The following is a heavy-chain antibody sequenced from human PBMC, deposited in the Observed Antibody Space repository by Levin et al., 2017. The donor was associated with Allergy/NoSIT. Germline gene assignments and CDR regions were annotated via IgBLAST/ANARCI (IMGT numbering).Heavy chain of an antibody. Sequence: GGSLRLSCAASGFTFSTHGMYWVRQAPGKGLEWVALISAGGANPYYADSVKGRFTVSRDDSKNTLYLEMNSLRTEDTAIYSCANLFGTKTTWFDSGGQGTLVTVSS. CDR3: ANLFGTKTTWFDS. V-gene: IGHV3-30*18. CDR1: GFTFSTHG. D-gene: IGHD3/OR15-3a*01. J-gene: IGHJ5*01. CDR2: ISAGGANP.